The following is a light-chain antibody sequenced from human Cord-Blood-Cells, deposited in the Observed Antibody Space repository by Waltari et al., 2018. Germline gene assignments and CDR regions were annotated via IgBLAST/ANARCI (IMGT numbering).Light chain of an antibody. CDR3: SSYTSSSFWV. CDR2: DVS. J-gene: IGLJ3*02. Sequence: QSALTQPASVSGSPGQSITISCTGTSSDVGGYNYVSWYQQHPGKAPTLMIYDVSKRPSGVSNRFSGSKSGNTASLTISGLQAEDEADYYCSSYTSSSFWVFGGGTKLTVL. V-gene: IGLV2-14*01. CDR1: SSDVGGYNY.